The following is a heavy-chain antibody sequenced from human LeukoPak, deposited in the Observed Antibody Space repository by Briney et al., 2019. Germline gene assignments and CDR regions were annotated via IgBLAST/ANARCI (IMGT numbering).Heavy chain of an antibody. CDR3: ARETTVTSGWFDP. D-gene: IGHD4-17*01. Sequence: GGSLRLSCAASGFTFSSYSMIWVRQAPGKGLEWVSSITSSSSYIYYADSVKGRFTISRDNAKNSLYLQMNNLRAEDTAVYYCARETTVTSGWFDPWGQGTLVTVPS. CDR2: ITSSSSYI. J-gene: IGHJ5*02. CDR1: GFTFSSYS. V-gene: IGHV3-21*01.